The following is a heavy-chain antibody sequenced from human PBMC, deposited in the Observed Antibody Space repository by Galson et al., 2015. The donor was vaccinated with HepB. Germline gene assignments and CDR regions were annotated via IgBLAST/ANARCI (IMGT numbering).Heavy chain of an antibody. J-gene: IGHJ4*02. CDR3: GRGGLRAVAGIRGDY. CDR1: GFTFSSYA. D-gene: IGHD6-19*01. V-gene: IGHV3-30*04. CDR2: ISYDGSNK. Sequence: SLRLSCAASGFTFSSYAMYWVRQAPGKGLEWVAVISYDGSNKYYADSVKGRFTISRDNSKNTLYLQMNSLRREDTAVYYCGRGGLRAVAGIRGDYWGQGTLVTVSS.